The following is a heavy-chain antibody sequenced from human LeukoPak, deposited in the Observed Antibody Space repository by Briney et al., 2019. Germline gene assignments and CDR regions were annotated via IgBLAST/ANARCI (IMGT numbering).Heavy chain of an antibody. Sequence: SETLSLTCTVSGDFISSGPYYWGWIRQPSGKGLEWIGNIYYGENTYYNPPLKSRVTISIDTSNNQFYLKLSSLTAADTAVYYCARRDDSSGYHKIFDYWGQGTLVTVSS. CDR2: IYYGENT. V-gene: IGHV4-39*01. CDR1: GDFISSGPYY. J-gene: IGHJ4*02. CDR3: ARRDDSSGYHKIFDY. D-gene: IGHD3-22*01.